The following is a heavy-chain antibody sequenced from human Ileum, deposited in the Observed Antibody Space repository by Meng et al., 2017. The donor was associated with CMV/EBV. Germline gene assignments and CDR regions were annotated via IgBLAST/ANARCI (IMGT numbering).Heavy chain of an antibody. J-gene: IGHJ4*02. D-gene: IGHD6-13*01. CDR1: GDSVSSTTVT. V-gene: IGHV6-1*01. CDR3: VRLTGNSWLDY. CDR2: TYYRSKWFN. Sequence: QVQRHQSGPCLVKTSQTLLLTCAISGDSVSSTTVTWNWIRQSPSRGLEWLGRTYYRSKWFNDYALSVRGRITINPDISKNQLSLQLNSVTPEDTAVYYCVRLTGNSWLDYWGRGTLVTVSS.